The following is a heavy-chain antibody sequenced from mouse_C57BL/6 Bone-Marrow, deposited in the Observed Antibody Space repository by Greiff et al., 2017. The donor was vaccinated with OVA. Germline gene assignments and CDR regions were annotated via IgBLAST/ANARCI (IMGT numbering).Heavy chain of an antibody. D-gene: IGHD2-2*01. J-gene: IGHJ4*01. CDR1: GYTFTSYW. V-gene: IGHV1-64*01. CDR2: IHPNSGST. CDR3: ARGWLRRGGHYAMDY. Sequence: QVQLQQPGAELVKPGASVKLSCKASGYTFTSYWMHWVKQRPGQGLEWIGMIHPNSGSTNYNEKFKSKATLTVDKSSSTAYMQLSSLTSEDSAVYYCARGWLRRGGHYAMDYWGQGTSVTVSS.